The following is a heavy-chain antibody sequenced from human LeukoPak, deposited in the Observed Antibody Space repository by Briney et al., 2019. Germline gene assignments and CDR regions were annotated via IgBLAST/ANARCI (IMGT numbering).Heavy chain of an antibody. CDR1: GGSISDSNYY. CDR2: IYYLGHT. Sequence: PSETLSLTCTVSGGSISDSNYYWGWIRQPPGRGLEWIANIYYLGHTYYNPSLKSRVTVSVDTSKNQFSLKLTSVTAADTAVYYCAKVANREYYFDYWGQGTLVTVSS. D-gene: IGHD4/OR15-4a*01. V-gene: IGHV4-39*07. J-gene: IGHJ4*02. CDR3: AKVANREYYFDY.